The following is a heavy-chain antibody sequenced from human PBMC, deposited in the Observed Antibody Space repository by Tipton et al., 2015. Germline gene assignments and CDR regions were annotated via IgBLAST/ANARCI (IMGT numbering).Heavy chain of an antibody. Sequence: TLSLTCTVSGGSISSYYWSWIRQPPGKGLEWIGYIYYSGSTNYNPSLKTRVTISVDTSKNQLSLKLSSVTAADTAVYYCARDRLGPGGFDYWGQGTLVTVSS. CDR1: GGSISSYY. V-gene: IGHV4-59*01. J-gene: IGHJ4*02. CDR3: ARDRLGPGGFDY. CDR2: IYYSGST. D-gene: IGHD3-16*01.